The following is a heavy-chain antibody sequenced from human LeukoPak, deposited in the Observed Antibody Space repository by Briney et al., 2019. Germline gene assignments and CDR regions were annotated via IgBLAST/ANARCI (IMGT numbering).Heavy chain of an antibody. J-gene: IGHJ5*02. CDR1: GGSISSSSYY. Sequence: SSETPSLTCTVSGGSISSSSYYWGWIRQPPGKGLEWIGSIYYSGSTYYNPSLKSRVTISVDTSKNQFSLKLNSVTAADTAVYYCARQSPRGWFDPWGQGTLVTVSS. D-gene: IGHD3-10*01. V-gene: IGHV4-39*01. CDR2: IYYSGST. CDR3: ARQSPRGWFDP.